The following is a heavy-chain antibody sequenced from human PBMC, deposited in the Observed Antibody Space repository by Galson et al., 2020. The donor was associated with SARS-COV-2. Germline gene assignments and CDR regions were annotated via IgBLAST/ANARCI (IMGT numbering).Heavy chain of an antibody. CDR3: ARLHYDFWSGYKGGYFDL. D-gene: IGHD3-3*01. Sequence: SETLSLTCAVSGYSISSGYYWGWIRQPPGKGLEWIGSIYHSGSTYYNPSLKSRVTISVDTSKNQFSLKLSSVTAADTAVYYCARLHYDFWSGYKGGYFDLWGRGTLVTVSS. V-gene: IGHV4-38-2*01. CDR1: GYSISSGYY. CDR2: IYHSGST. J-gene: IGHJ2*01.